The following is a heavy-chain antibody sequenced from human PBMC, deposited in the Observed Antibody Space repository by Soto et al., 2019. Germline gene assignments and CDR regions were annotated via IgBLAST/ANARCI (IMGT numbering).Heavy chain of an antibody. CDR1: GGTFSSYA. J-gene: IGHJ3*02. CDR2: IIPIFGTA. CDR3: ARVGPSTMIVATSAFDI. D-gene: IGHD3-22*01. Sequence: QVQLVQSGAEVKKPGSSVKVSCKASGGTFSSYAISWVRQAPGQGLAWMGGIIPIFGTANYAQEFQGRVTITADESTSTAYMELSSLRSEDTSVYYCARVGPSTMIVATSAFDIWGQGKMVTVSS. V-gene: IGHV1-69*01.